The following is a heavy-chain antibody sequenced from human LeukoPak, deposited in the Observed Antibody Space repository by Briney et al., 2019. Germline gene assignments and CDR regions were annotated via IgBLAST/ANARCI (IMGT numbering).Heavy chain of an antibody. V-gene: IGHV5-10-1*01. Sequence: RGESLKISCKGSEYSFTSYWISWVRQMPGKGLEWMGRIDPSDFYTNYSPSFQGHVTISADKSISTAYLQWSSLKASDTAMYYCARLVLQLSAFDIWGQGTMVTVSS. J-gene: IGHJ3*02. CDR3: ARLVLQLSAFDI. CDR2: IDPSDFYT. CDR1: EYSFTSYW. D-gene: IGHD5-18*01.